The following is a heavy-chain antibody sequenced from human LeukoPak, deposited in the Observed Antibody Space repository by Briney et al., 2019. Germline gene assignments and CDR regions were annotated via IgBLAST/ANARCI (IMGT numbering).Heavy chain of an antibody. V-gene: IGHV3-7*01. Sequence: GGSLRLSCAASGIILSSYWMSWVRQAPGKGLEWVANIKQDGSEKWYVDSVKGRFTISRDNAKNSLYLQMNSLRVEDTAVYYCARDVKGRWELLGSHDYWGQGTLVTASS. CDR2: IKQDGSEK. CDR3: ARDVKGRWELLGSHDY. CDR1: GIILSSYW. J-gene: IGHJ4*02. D-gene: IGHD1-26*01.